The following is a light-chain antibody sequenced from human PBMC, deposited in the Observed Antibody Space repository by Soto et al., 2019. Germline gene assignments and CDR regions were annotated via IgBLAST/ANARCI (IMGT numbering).Light chain of an antibody. V-gene: IGKV3-15*01. CDR1: QTINNK. CDR3: QQYHNWPIT. Sequence: EKVLTQSPATLSVSPGERAALSCRASQTINNKLAWYQQRRGQAPRLLIFDASTRATGIPARFSASGSGTEFTLTIGSLQSEDFAVYYCQQYHNWPITFGQGTRLEIK. J-gene: IGKJ5*01. CDR2: DAS.